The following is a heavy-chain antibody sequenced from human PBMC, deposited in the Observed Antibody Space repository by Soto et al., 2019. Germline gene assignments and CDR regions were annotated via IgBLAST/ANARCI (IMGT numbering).Heavy chain of an antibody. J-gene: IGHJ4*02. V-gene: IGHV3-43D*04. CDR2: ISWDGSRS. D-gene: IGHD2-2*02. CDR1: GFTFYYYA. Sequence: GGSLRLSCAASGFTFYYYAMHWVRQAPGKGLEWVSLISWDGSRSYYADSVRGRIIISRDNSKESLSLLITSLGTEDSGLYYCAXDVCSGATTPCYTRLDSWGQGTQVTVSS. CDR3: AXDVCSGATTPCYTRLDS.